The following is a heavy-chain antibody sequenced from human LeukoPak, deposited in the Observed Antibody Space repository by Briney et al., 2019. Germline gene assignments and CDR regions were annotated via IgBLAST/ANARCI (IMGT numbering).Heavy chain of an antibody. V-gene: IGHV4-31*03. Sequence: SETLSLTCTVSGGSISSGGYYWSWIRQHPGTGLEWIGYIYYSGSTYYNPSLKSRVTISVDTSKNQFSLKLSSVTAADTAVYYCAGAPLAWIQLWLRGYYFDYWGQGTLVTVSS. D-gene: IGHD5-18*01. CDR3: AGAPLAWIQLWLRGYYFDY. CDR1: GGSISSGGYY. J-gene: IGHJ4*02. CDR2: IYYSGST.